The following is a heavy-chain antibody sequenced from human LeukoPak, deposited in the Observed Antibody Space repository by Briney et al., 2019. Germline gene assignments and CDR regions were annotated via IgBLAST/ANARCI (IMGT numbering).Heavy chain of an antibody. V-gene: IGHV4-31*03. Sequence: SETLSLTCTVSGDSINSGYHWSWIRQQPGKGLEWIGNIYYNGRTYYKTSLKSRIIISVDMSKNQISLQLSSVTAADTAVYYCARDLRGSPMDVWGKGTPVAVSP. CDR1: GDSINSGYH. D-gene: IGHD1-26*01. CDR3: ARDLRGSPMDV. CDR2: IYYNGRT. J-gene: IGHJ6*04.